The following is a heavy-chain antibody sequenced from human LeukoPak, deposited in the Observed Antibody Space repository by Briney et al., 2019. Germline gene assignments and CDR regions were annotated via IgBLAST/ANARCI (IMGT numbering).Heavy chain of an antibody. V-gene: IGHV3-21*01. D-gene: IGHD3-3*01. CDR2: ISSSSSYI. Sequence: AGGSLRLSCAATGFTFSSYSMNWVRQAPGKGLEWVSSISSSSSYIYYADSVKGRFTTSRDNAKSSLYLQMNSLRAEDTAVYYCASYYDFWSGYYTYYFDYWGQGTLVTVSS. J-gene: IGHJ4*02. CDR3: ASYYDFWSGYYTYYFDY. CDR1: GFTFSSYS.